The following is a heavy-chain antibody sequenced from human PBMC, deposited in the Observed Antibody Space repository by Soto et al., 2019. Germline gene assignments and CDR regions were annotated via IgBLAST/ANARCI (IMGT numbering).Heavy chain of an antibody. CDR3: ASALLGDGANSGY. Sequence: EVQLVESGGGLVQRGGSLRLSCTASGFTFSNYWMSWVRQAPGNGLECVANLKQDGSENYYVDSVKGRFTISRDNAKNSLYLQMNSLRADDTAVYYCASALLGDGANSGYWGHGTLVTVSS. CDR2: LKQDGSEN. V-gene: IGHV3-7*01. J-gene: IGHJ4*01. CDR1: GFTFSNYW. D-gene: IGHD3-10*01.